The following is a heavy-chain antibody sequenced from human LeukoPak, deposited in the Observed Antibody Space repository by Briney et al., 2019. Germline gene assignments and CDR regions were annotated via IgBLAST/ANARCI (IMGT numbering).Heavy chain of an antibody. J-gene: IGHJ5*02. D-gene: IGHD3-22*01. Sequence: SVKVSCKTSGFTFSRSAIQWVRQPRGQRLEWIGWIGVAGGNTNYAERLQGRITMTRDTSTSTVYMELSSLRSEDTAVHYCARADSGGDSSGYKWFDPWGQGTLVTVSS. V-gene: IGHV1-58*02. CDR2: IGVAGGNT. CDR3: ARADSGGDSSGYKWFDP. CDR1: GFTFSRSA.